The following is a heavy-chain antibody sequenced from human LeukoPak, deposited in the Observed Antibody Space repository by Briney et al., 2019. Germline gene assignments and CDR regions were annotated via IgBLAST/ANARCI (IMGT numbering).Heavy chain of an antibody. CDR3: ARDRHDGTPDY. CDR1: GCTFSSYA. Sequence: SSEKVSCKASGCTFSSYAISWVRQAPGQGLEWMGGIIPIFGTANYAQKFQGRVTITTDESTSTAYMELSSLRSEDTAVYYCARDRHDGTPDYCGQGTLVTVSS. V-gene: IGHV1-69*05. J-gene: IGHJ4*02. CDR2: IIPIFGTA.